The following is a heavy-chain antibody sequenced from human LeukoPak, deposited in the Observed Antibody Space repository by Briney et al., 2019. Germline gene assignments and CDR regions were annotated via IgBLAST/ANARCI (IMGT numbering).Heavy chain of an antibody. CDR2: IYHSGST. CDR1: GYSISSGYY. J-gene: IGHJ3*02. V-gene: IGHV4-38-2*02. CDR3: ARLTSSGYYHYDAFDI. D-gene: IGHD3-22*01. Sequence: PSETLSLTCTVSGYSISSGYYWGWIRQPPGQGLEWIGSIYHSGSTYYNPSLKSRVTISVDTSKNQFSLKLSSVTAADTAVYYCARLTSSGYYHYDAFDIWGQGTMVTVSS.